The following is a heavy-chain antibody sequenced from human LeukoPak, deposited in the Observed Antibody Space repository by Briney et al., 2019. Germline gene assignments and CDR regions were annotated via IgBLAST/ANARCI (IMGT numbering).Heavy chain of an antibody. Sequence: GESLKISCKGSGYSFISYWIGWVRQMPGKGLEWMGIIYPGDSDTGYSPSFQGQVTISAHKSISTAYLQWSGLKASDTAMYYCARSRSVLRDAFDIWGQGTMVTVSS. CDR2: IYPGDSDT. V-gene: IGHV5-51*01. D-gene: IGHD3-3*01. CDR3: ARSRSVLRDAFDI. J-gene: IGHJ3*02. CDR1: GYSFISYW.